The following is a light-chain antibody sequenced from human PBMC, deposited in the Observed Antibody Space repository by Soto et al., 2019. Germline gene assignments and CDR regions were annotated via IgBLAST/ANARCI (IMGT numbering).Light chain of an antibody. CDR1: QGISSA. CDR2: DDS. V-gene: IGKV1-13*02. CDR3: KQFNTYPALT. J-gene: IGKJ4*01. Sequence: AIQLTQSPSSLSASVGDRVTITCRASQGISSALAWYQQKPGKSPNLLIYDDSSLESGVPSRFSGSGSGTDFTLTISSLQPEDFATYYCKQFNTYPALTFGGGTKVEI.